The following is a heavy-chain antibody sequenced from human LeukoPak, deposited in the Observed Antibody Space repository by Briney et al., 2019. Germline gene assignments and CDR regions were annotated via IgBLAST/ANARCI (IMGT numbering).Heavy chain of an antibody. J-gene: IGHJ4*02. D-gene: IGHD3-3*01. CDR3: ARGGVLRXLEWLLLSDY. CDR1: GYTFTGYY. V-gene: IGHV1-2*02. CDR2: INPNSGGT. Sequence: GASVKVSCKASGYTFTGYYMHWVRQAPGQGLEWMGWINPNSGGTNYAQKFQGRVTMTRDTSISTAYMELSRLRSDDTAVYYCARGGVLRXLEWLLLSDYWGQGTLVTVSX.